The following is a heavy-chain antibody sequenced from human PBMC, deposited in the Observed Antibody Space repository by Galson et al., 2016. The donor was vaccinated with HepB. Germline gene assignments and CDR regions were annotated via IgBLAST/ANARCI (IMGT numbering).Heavy chain of an antibody. CDR2: TYYRSKWDN. D-gene: IGHD6-13*01. Sequence: CAISGDSVSSDSAAWNWIRQSPSRGLEWLGRTYYRSKWDNEYAVSVRSRMTINPDTSKNQFSLQLNSVTPEDTAVYYCARRGSKEKGYFDLWGRGTLVTVPS. CDR1: GDSVSSDSAA. J-gene: IGHJ2*01. CDR3: ARRGSKEKGYFDL. V-gene: IGHV6-1*01.